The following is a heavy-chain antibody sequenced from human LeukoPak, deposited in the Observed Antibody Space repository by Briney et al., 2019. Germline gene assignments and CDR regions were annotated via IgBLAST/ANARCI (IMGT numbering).Heavy chain of an antibody. CDR1: GGSISSYY. Sequence: SETLSLTCTVSGGSISSYYWSWIRQPPGKGLEWIGYIYYSGSTNYNPSLKRRVTISVDTSKNQFSLKLSSVTAADTAVYHCARELGDGYNDYWGQGTLVTVSS. D-gene: IGHD5-24*01. CDR3: ARELGDGYNDY. J-gene: IGHJ4*02. V-gene: IGHV4-59*01. CDR2: IYYSGST.